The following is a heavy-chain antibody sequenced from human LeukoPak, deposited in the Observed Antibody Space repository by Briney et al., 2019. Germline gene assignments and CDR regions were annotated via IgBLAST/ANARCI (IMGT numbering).Heavy chain of an antibody. J-gene: IGHJ6*03. V-gene: IGHV4-59*01. Sequence: SETLSLTCTVSGGSISSYYWSWIRQPPGKGLEWIGYIYYSGSTNYNPSLKSRVTISVDTSKNQFSLKLSSVTAADTAVYYCARVGYGSGSYPLYYYYYMDVWGKGTTVTVSS. CDR3: ARVGYGSGSYPLYYYYYMDV. CDR2: IYYSGST. CDR1: GGSISSYY. D-gene: IGHD3-10*01.